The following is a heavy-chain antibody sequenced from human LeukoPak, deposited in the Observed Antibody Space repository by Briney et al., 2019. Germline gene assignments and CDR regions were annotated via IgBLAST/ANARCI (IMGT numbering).Heavy chain of an antibody. Sequence: GSLRLSCAASGFTFSSYEMNWVRQPPGKGLEWIGEINHSGNINYNPSLKSRLTISVDTSKNQFSLKLSSMTAADTAVYYCARGRRWWGQGALVTVSS. CDR2: INHSGNI. D-gene: IGHD5-24*01. J-gene: IGHJ4*02. CDR1: GFTFSSYE. V-gene: IGHV4-34*01. CDR3: ARGRRW.